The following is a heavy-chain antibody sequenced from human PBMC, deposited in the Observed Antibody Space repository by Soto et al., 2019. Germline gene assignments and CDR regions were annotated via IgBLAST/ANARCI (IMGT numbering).Heavy chain of an antibody. CDR2: IWYDGSNK. Sequence: QVQLVESGGGVVQPGRSLRLSCAASGFTFSSYGMHWVRQAPGKGLEWVAVIWYDGSNKYYADSVKGRFTISRDNSXXTLYLQMNSLRAEDTAVYYCASTVYGDSRGYDFDYWGQGTLVTVSS. CDR3: ASTVYGDSRGYDFDY. CDR1: GFTFSSYG. V-gene: IGHV3-33*01. D-gene: IGHD4-17*01. J-gene: IGHJ4*02.